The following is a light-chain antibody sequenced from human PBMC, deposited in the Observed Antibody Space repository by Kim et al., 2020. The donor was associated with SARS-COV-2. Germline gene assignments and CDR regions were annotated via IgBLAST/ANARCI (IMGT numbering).Light chain of an antibody. CDR1: SGHSSYA. V-gene: IGLV4-69*01. CDR2: LNSDGSH. J-gene: IGLJ3*02. CDR3: QTWGTGITV. Sequence: QPVLTQSPSASASLGASVKLTCTLSSGHSSYAIAWHQQQPEKGPRYLMKLNSDGSHSKGDGIPDRFSGSSSGAERYLTISSLQSKDEADYYCQTWGTGITVFGGGTKLTVL.